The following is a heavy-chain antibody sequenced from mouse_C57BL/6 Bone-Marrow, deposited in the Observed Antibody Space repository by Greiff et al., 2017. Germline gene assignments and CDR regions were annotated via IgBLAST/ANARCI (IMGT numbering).Heavy chain of an antibody. CDR1: GYTFTSYW. CDR2: IYPGSGST. V-gene: IGHV1-55*01. Sequence: QVQLQQPGAELVKPGASVKMSCTASGYTFTSYWITWVQQRPGQGLEWIGDIYPGSGSTNYNEKFKSKATLTVDTSSSTAYMQLSSLTSEDTAIDYGARTGLLRRLYAMDDWGQGTSVTVAS. J-gene: IGHJ4*01. D-gene: IGHD2-3*01. CDR3: ARTGLLRRLYAMDD.